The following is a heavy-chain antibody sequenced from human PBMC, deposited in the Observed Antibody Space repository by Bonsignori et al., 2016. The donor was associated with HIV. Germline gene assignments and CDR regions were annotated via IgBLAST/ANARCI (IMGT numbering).Heavy chain of an antibody. Sequence: WVRQAPGQGLEWMGWMNPNSGNTGYAQKFQGRVTMTRNTSISTAYMELSNLRSEDTAVYYCARADYLWGTYRVFDYWSQGTLVTVSS. CDR3: ARADYLWGTYRVFDY. J-gene: IGHJ4*02. D-gene: IGHD3-16*02. CDR2: MNPNSGNT. V-gene: IGHV1-8*01.